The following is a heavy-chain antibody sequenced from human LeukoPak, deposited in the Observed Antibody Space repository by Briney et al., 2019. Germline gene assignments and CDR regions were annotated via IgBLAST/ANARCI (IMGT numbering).Heavy chain of an antibody. D-gene: IGHD3-22*01. Sequence: PGGSLRLSCAASGFTFNKYGMSWVRQAPGKGLEWVSSISGSGGSTYYADSVKGRFTISRDNSKNTLYLQMNSLRAEDTAVYYCAKDRDYDSSGYYYRRIFTTYQFDYWGQGTLVTVSS. J-gene: IGHJ4*02. CDR1: GFTFNKYG. CDR2: ISGSGGST. V-gene: IGHV3-23*01. CDR3: AKDRDYDSSGYYYRRIFTTYQFDY.